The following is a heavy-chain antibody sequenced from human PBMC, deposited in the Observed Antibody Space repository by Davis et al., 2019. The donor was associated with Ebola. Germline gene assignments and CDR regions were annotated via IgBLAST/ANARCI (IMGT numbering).Heavy chain of an antibody. Sequence: GESLKISCAASGFTFSSYEMNWVRQASGKGLEWVGRIRSKANSYATAYAASVKGRFTISRDDSKNTAYLQMNSLKTEDTAVYYCTSTLIVTNDDYWGQGTLVTVSS. D-gene: IGHD1-26*01. CDR3: TSTLIVTNDDY. V-gene: IGHV3-73*01. CDR2: IRSKANSYAT. CDR1: GFTFSSYE. J-gene: IGHJ4*02.